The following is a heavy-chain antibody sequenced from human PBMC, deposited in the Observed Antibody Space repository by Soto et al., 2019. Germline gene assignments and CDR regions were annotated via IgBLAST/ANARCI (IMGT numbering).Heavy chain of an antibody. V-gene: IGHV3-64*07. CDR1: GFTFSTYA. CDR3: ARSIHDFWSGYPQGFFDY. CDR2: ISSNGGST. J-gene: IGHJ4*02. Sequence: EVQLVESGGGLVQPGGSLRLSCAASGFTFSTYAMHWVRQAPGKGLEYVSAISSNGGSTFYADSLQGRFTISRDNSKNTLYLQVGSLRAEDMAVYYCARSIHDFWSGYPQGFFDYWGPGTLVTVSS. D-gene: IGHD3-3*01.